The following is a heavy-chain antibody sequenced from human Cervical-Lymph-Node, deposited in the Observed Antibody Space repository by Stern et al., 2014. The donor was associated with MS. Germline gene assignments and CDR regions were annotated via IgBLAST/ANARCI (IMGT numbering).Heavy chain of an antibody. V-gene: IGHV4-30-4*01. CDR2: IYYSGST. J-gene: IGHJ5*02. CDR1: GGSISSGDYY. D-gene: IGHD2-2*01. Sequence: QLQLQESGPGLVKPSQTLSLTCTVSGGSISSGDYYWSWLRQPPGKGLEWIGYIYYSGSTYYNPSIQSRVTISVDTSKNQFSLKLSSVTTADTAVYYCASANCSSASCPNWFDPWGQGTLVTVSS. CDR3: ASANCSSASCPNWFDP.